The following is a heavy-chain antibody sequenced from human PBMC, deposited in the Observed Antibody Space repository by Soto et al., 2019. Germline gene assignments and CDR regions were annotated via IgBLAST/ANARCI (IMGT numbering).Heavy chain of an antibody. Sequence: GGSLRLSCAASGFTFSSYAMSWVRQAPGKGLEWVSAISGSGGSTYYADSVKGRFTISRDNSKNTLYLQMNSLRAEDTAVYYCAKSRITIFGVVKDFDYWGQGTLVTVSS. CDR3: AKSRITIFGVVKDFDY. CDR1: GFTFSSYA. CDR2: ISGSGGST. V-gene: IGHV3-23*01. J-gene: IGHJ4*02. D-gene: IGHD3-3*01.